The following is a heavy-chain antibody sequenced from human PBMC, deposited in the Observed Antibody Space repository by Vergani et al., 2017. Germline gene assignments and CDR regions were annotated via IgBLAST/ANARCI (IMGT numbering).Heavy chain of an antibody. CDR3: VYRKTEGGTTGCFYPFYYYYYMDV. CDR2: IYWNDDQ. Sequence: QITLKESGPTLVKPPQTLTLTCTFSGFSLNTRGVSVAWIRQPPGKALVWLALIYWNDDQHYSPSLNNRVTITKYTSKNQVVLTMTNMDYVDTGTYYCVYRKTEGGTTGCFYPFYYYYYMDVWGKGTTVTVSS. CDR1: GFSLNTRGVS. V-gene: IGHV2-5*04. D-gene: IGHD1-7*01. J-gene: IGHJ6*03.